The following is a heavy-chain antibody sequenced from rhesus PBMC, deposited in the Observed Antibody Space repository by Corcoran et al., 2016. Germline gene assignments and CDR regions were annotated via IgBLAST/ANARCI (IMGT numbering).Heavy chain of an antibody. CDR3: AREGPGSSYFDY. CDR2: IYGSGSST. CDR1: GYSISSSN. J-gene: IGHJ4*01. V-gene: IGHV4-169*02. Sequence: QLQLQESGPGLVKPSETLSLTCAVSGYSISSSNWSGSRQAPGKGLEWIGYIYGSGSSTNYNPSLKSRVTLSVDTSKNQLSLKLSSVTTADTAVYYCAREGPGSSYFDYWGQGVLVTVSS. D-gene: IGHD4-29*01.